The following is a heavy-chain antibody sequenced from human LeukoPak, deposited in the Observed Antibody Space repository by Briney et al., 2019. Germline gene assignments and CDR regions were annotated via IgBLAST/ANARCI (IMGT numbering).Heavy chain of an antibody. CDR3: ARERANLQNWFDP. CDR2: IIPILGIA. Sequence: SVKASCKASGYTFTGYYMHWVRQAPGQGLEWMGRIIPILGIANYAQKFQGRVTITADKSTSTAYMELSSLRSEDTAVYYCARERANLQNWFDPWGQGTLVTVSS. V-gene: IGHV1-69*04. CDR1: GYTFTGYY. J-gene: IGHJ5*02.